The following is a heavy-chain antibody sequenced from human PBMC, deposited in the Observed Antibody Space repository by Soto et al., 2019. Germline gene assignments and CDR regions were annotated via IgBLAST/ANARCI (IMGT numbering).Heavy chain of an antibody. CDR3: ARDMMITFGGVIGYYMDV. J-gene: IGHJ6*03. V-gene: IGHV3-21*01. Sequence: PGGSLRLSCAASGFTFSSYSMNWVRQAPGKGLEWVSSISSSSSYIYYADSVKGRFTTSRDNAKNSLYLQMNSLRAEDTAVYYCARDMMITFGGVIGYYMDVWGKGTTVTVSS. CDR1: GFTFSSYS. D-gene: IGHD3-16*02. CDR2: ISSSSSYI.